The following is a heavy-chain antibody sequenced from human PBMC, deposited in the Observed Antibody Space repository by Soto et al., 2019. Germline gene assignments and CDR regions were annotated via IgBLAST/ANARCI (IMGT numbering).Heavy chain of an antibody. V-gene: IGHV3-30*04. D-gene: IGHD6-6*01. CDR1: GFTFNAYS. CDR2: ISYDGHHE. J-gene: IGHJ6*02. CDR3: AKDRACLAGRRRSYVYYGMDA. Sequence: QVQLEESGGGVVQPGTSLRLSCAASGFTFNAYSMHWVRQAPGKGLEWVAVISYDGHHEYYVDSVKGRFTISRDNPKNAVFLPMNSLTVDDTAVYFCAKDRACLAGRRRSYVYYGMDAWGQGTTVIVS.